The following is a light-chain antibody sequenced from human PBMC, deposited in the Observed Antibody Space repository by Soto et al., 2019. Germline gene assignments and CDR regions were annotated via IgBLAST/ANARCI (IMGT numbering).Light chain of an antibody. Sequence: DIQMTQSPSSLSTSVGDRVTITCRASQRINIYLNWYRQKPGKAPELLIYSASNLQSGVPSRFSGSGSGTDFTLTISSLQPEDFATYYCQQYNSYWTFGQGTKVDNK. CDR3: QQYNSYWT. CDR1: QRINIY. CDR2: SAS. V-gene: IGKV1-39*01. J-gene: IGKJ1*01.